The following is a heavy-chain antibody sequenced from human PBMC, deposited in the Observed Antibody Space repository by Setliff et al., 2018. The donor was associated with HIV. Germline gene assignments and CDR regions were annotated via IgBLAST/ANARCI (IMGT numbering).Heavy chain of an antibody. CDR2: INHSGST. J-gene: IGHJ3*02. Sequence: SETLSLTCAVYGGSFSGYYWSWIRQPPGKGLEWIGEINHSGSTNYNPSLKSRVTISVDTSKNQFSLKLSSVTAADTAVYYCARRHGSGSLDAFDIWGQGTVVTVSS. D-gene: IGHD3-10*01. CDR1: GGSFSGYY. CDR3: ARRHGSGSLDAFDI. V-gene: IGHV4-34*01.